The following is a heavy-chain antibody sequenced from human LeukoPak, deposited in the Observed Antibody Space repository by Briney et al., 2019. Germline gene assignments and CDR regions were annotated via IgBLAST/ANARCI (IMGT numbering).Heavy chain of an antibody. V-gene: IGHV1-46*01. CDR2: INPSGGST. Sequence: ASVKVSCKASGYTFTSYYMHWVRQAPGQGLEWMGIINPSGGSTSYAQKFQGRVTMTRDTSTSTVYMELSSLRFEDTAVYYCARDNPYGSGSYYSPLGYWGQGTLVTVSS. J-gene: IGHJ4*02. CDR3: ARDNPYGSGSYYSPLGY. CDR1: GYTFTSYY. D-gene: IGHD3-10*01.